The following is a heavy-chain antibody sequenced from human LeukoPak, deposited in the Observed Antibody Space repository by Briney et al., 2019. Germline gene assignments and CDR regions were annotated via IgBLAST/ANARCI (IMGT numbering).Heavy chain of an antibody. D-gene: IGHD6-6*01. J-gene: IGHJ4*02. V-gene: IGHV5-51*01. CDR2: IYPGDSDT. Sequence: GESLKTSCNASGFSFNSSWIGWVRQMPGKGPEWVGIIYPGDSDTRYSPSFQGPVTISADKSIHTAYLQWSSLKASDTSMYYCARREAARSFDYWGQGTLVTVSS. CDR1: GFSFNSSW. CDR3: ARREAARSFDY.